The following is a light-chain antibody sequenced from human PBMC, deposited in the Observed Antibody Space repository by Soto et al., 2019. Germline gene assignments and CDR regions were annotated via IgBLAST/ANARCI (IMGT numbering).Light chain of an antibody. CDR1: QSVSGNV. Sequence: EIVLTQSPVTLSLSPGERATLSCWAIQSVSGNVLAWYQVKPGQAPRLVVYGASTRASGFPDRFSGSGSGTDFTLTISSLEPEDFAVYYCQQRFNWPPWTFGQGTKVDIK. J-gene: IGKJ1*01. V-gene: IGKV3D-20*02. CDR3: QQRFNWPPWT. CDR2: GAS.